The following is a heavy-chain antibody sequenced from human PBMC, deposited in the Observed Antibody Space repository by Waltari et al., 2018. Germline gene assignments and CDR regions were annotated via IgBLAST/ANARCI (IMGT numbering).Heavy chain of an antibody. CDR2: INHSGST. CDR1: GGSFSGYY. CDR3: ARGEPVVPAALGSWFDP. D-gene: IGHD2-2*01. J-gene: IGHJ5*02. V-gene: IGHV4-34*01. Sequence: QVQLQQWGAGLLKPSETLSLTCAVYGGSFSGYYWSWIRQPPGKGLEWIGEINHSGSTNYNPSLKGRVTISVDTSKNQFSLKLSSVTAADTAVYYCARGEPVVPAALGSWFDPWGQGTLVTVSS.